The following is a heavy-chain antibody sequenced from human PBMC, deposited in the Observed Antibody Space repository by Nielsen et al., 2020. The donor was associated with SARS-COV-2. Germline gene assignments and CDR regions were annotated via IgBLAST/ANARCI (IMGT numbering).Heavy chain of an antibody. CDR3: TRDPGYYHGMDV. V-gene: IGHV6-1*01. CDR1: GDSVSSSSVA. CDR2: IYYRSKWFY. Sequence: SETLSLTCVIPGDSVSSSSVAWNWIRQSPSRGLEWLGRIYYRSKWFYEYATFVRSRITIDPDTSKNHFSLHLNSVTSEDTAMYYCTRDPGYYHGMDVWGQGTTVTVSS. J-gene: IGHJ6*02.